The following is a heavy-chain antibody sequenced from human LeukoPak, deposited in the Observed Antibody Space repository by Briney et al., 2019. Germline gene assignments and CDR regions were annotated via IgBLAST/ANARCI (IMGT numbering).Heavy chain of an antibody. D-gene: IGHD2-2*01. J-gene: IGHJ5*02. CDR3: ARDPHILGYCSSTSCFGWFDP. CDR2: ISSSSYI. CDR1: GVTFSSYS. Sequence: GGSLRLSCAASGVTFSSYSMNWVRQAPGKGLEWVASISSSSYIYYADSVKGRFTISRDNAKNSLYLQMNSLRAEDTAVYYCARDPHILGYCSSTSCFGWFDPWGQGTLVTVSS. V-gene: IGHV3-21*01.